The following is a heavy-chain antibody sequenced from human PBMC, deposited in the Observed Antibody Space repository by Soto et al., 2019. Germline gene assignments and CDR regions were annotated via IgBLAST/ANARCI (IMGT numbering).Heavy chain of an antibody. CDR2: ISGSGIST. CDR1: GFSVTANY. V-gene: IGHV3-23*01. CDR3: AKVGLDIVVVVAATEGGIDY. D-gene: IGHD2-15*01. J-gene: IGHJ4*02. Sequence: GGSLRLSCEVSGFSVTANYMSWVRQAPEKGLEWVSVISGSGISTYYADSVKGRFTISRDNSKNTLYLQMNSLRAEDTAVYYCAKVGLDIVVVVAATEGGIDYWGQGTLVTVSS.